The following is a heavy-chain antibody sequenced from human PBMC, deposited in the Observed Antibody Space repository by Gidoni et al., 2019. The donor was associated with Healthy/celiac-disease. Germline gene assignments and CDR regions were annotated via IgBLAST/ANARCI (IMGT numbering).Heavy chain of an antibody. CDR2: INAGNGNT. V-gene: IGHV1-3*01. J-gene: IGHJ4*02. D-gene: IGHD1-26*01. Sequence: QVQLVQSGAEVKKPGASVQVSCKSSGSTFTSYAMHWVRQAPGQRLEWMGWINAGNGNTKYSQKFQGRVTITRDTSASTAYMELSSLRSEDTAVYYCARDPGGKWELPDYWGQGTLVTVSS. CDR1: GSTFTSYA. CDR3: ARDPGGKWELPDY.